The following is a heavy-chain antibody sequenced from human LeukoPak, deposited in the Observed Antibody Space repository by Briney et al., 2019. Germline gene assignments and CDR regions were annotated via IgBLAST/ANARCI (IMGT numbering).Heavy chain of an antibody. CDR1: GFTFDDYA. CDR2: ISWNSGSI. Sequence: GGSLRLSCAASGFTFDDYAMHWVRQAPGKGLEWVSGISWNSGSIGYADSVKGRFTISRDNAKNSLYLQMNSLRAEDTALYYCAKDLYGGTYYYYGMDVWGQGTTVTVSS. D-gene: IGHD4-23*01. V-gene: IGHV3-9*01. J-gene: IGHJ6*02. CDR3: AKDLYGGTYYYYGMDV.